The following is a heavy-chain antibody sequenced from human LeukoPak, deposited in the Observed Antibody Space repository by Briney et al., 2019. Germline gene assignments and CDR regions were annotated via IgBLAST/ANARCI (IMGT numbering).Heavy chain of an antibody. J-gene: IGHJ6*02. CDR2: INAGNGNT. D-gene: IGHD3-16*01. CDR3: ARGPGRFGGVLGNGMDV. Sequence: ASVKVSCKASGYTFTSYAMHWVRQAPGQRLEWMGWINAGNGNTKYSQKFQGRVTITRDTSASTAYMELSSLRSEDTAVYYCARGPGRFGGVLGNGMDVWGQGTTVTVSS. CDR1: GYTFTSYA. V-gene: IGHV1-3*01.